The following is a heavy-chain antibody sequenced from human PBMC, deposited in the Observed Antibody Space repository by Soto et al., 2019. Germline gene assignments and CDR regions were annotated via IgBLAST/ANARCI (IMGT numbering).Heavy chain of an antibody. CDR2: ISHSGTT. CDR3: AKDHTGADAFDI. D-gene: IGHD7-27*01. V-gene: IGHV4-4*02. J-gene: IGHJ3*02. CDR1: GGSITHDNW. Sequence: SETLSLTCAVSGGSITHDNWWNWARQPPGKGLEWIGEISHSGTTNYNPSLKSRVTISVDMSKNQLSLKLTSVTVADTAVYYCAKDHTGADAFDIWGQGIMVTVSS.